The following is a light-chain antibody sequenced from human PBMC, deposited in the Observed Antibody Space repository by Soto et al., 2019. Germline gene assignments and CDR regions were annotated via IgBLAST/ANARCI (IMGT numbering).Light chain of an antibody. CDR1: QGMSSAY. Sequence: EIVLTQSPDILSLSPGERATLSCRASQGMSSAYLAWFQQKPGQAPTLLISGASTRATGIPDRFSGSGSGTDFTLTISRLEPEYFAVYYCHQYGSSSWTFGQGTKVDIK. CDR2: GAS. V-gene: IGKV3-20*01. J-gene: IGKJ1*01. CDR3: HQYGSSSWT.